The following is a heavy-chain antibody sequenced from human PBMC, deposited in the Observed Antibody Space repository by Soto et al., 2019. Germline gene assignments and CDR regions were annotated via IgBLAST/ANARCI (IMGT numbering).Heavy chain of an antibody. J-gene: IGHJ5*02. CDR3: ATKVRVKNYCYSGMDT. V-gene: IGHV3-30*03. D-gene: IGHD2-15*01. Sequence: QVQLVESGGGVVQPGRSLRLSCEVSGFAFNTSGMYWVRQSPGRGLEWVAVISYDGNTQYYAESLKGRFTISRDNSKNTLFLNMNRLRSEDTAVYYCATKVRVKNYCYSGMDTWGQGTLVTVSS. CDR2: ISYDGNTQ. CDR1: GFAFNTSG.